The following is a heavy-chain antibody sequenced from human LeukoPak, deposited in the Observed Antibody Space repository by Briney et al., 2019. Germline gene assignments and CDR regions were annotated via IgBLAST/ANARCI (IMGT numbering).Heavy chain of an antibody. Sequence: VASVRVSCKASGYTFTDYYIHWVRQAPGHGPEWMGWINPNSGGINYAQKFQGRVTMTRDTSISTAYMELTRLTSDDTAVFYCARGASRFVVVTTFGFDYWGQGTLFTVSS. CDR3: ARGASRFVVVTTFGFDY. J-gene: IGHJ4*02. CDR2: INPNSGGI. D-gene: IGHD2-21*02. V-gene: IGHV1-2*02. CDR1: GYTFTDYY.